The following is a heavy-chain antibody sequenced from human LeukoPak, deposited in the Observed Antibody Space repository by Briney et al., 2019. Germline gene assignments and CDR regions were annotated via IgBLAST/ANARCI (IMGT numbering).Heavy chain of an antibody. Sequence: GGSLRLSCAASGFTFSSYEMNWVRQAPGKGLEWVSYISSSGSTIYYADSVKGRFTISRDNAKNSLYLQMNSLRAEDTAVYYCASGGYYYDSSGYDWGQGTLVTVSS. CDR3: ASGGYYYDSSGYD. CDR1: GFTFSSYE. D-gene: IGHD3-22*01. J-gene: IGHJ4*02. CDR2: ISSSGSTI. V-gene: IGHV3-48*03.